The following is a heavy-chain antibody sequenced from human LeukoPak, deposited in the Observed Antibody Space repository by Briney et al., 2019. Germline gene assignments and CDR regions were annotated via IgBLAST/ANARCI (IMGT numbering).Heavy chain of an antibody. J-gene: IGHJ4*02. CDR2: ISAYNGNT. Sequence: ASVKVSCKASGYTFTSYSISWVRQAPGQGLEWMGWISAYNGNTNYAQKLQGRVTMTTDPSTSTAYMELRSLRSDDAAVYYCARDFKRTLFDYWGQGTMVTVSS. CDR3: ARDFKRTLFDY. D-gene: IGHD2-2*01. V-gene: IGHV1-18*01. CDR1: GYTFTSYS.